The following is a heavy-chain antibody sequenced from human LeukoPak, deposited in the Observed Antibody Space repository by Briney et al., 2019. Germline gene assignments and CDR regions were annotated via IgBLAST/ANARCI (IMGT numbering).Heavy chain of an antibody. CDR3: AREGSYCSRPSCYRYSDY. Sequence: PGGSLRLSCAASGVTFSGYWRSWVRQAPGKGLEWVANIKQDGSEKYYVSSVKGGFTISRHNAKTSLYMQMNCLRAEETAVYYCAREGSYCSRPSCYRYSDYWGQRTLVTASS. CDR2: IKQDGSEK. D-gene: IGHD2-2*01. J-gene: IGHJ4*02. CDR1: GVTFSGYW. V-gene: IGHV3-7*01.